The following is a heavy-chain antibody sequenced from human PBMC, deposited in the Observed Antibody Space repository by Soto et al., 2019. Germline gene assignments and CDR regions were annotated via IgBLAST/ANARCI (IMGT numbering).Heavy chain of an antibody. CDR1: GGTFSSYA. V-gene: IGHV1-69*01. Sequence: QVQLVQSGAEVKKPGSSVKVSCKASGGTFSSYAISWVRQAPGQGLEWMGGIIPIFGTANYAQKFKGRVTITAEESTSTAYMELSSLRSEDTAVYYCARGGPNGVHAAIAVAGSRYYYYGMDVWGQGTTVTVSS. D-gene: IGHD6-19*01. CDR2: IIPIFGTA. CDR3: ARGGPNGVHAAIAVAGSRYYYYGMDV. J-gene: IGHJ6*02.